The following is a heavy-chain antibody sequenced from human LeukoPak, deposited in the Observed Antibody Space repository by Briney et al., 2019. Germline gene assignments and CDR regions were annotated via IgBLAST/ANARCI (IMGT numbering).Heavy chain of an antibody. CDR3: VKPKVSIAVAGGHYFDY. Sequence: QAGGSLRLSCAASGFTFSSYAMYWVRQAPGKGLEYVSGISSNGGSTYYADSVKGKFTISRDNSKNTLYLQMTSLRAEDTAVYYCVKPKVSIAVAGGHYFDYWGQGTLVTVSS. V-gene: IGHV3-64D*09. CDR2: ISSNGGST. CDR1: GFTFSSYA. D-gene: IGHD6-19*01. J-gene: IGHJ4*02.